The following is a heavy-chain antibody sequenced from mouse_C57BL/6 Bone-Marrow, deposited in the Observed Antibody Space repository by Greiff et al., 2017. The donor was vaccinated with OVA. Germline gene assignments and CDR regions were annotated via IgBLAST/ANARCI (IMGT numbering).Heavy chain of an antibody. CDR1: GYTFTSYG. Sequence: VQLQESGAELARPGASVKLSCKAYGYTFTSYGISWVKQRTGKGLEWIGAIYPRSGNTSYHEKFTGKATLHADKSSSTADMELRSLTSEDSAVYFCARLSLYDMDYWGQGTSVTVSS. CDR2: IYPRSGNT. J-gene: IGHJ4*01. V-gene: IGHV1-81*01. CDR3: ARLSLYDMDY.